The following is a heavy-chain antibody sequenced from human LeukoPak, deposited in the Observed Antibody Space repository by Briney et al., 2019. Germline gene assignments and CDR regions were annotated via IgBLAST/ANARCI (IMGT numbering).Heavy chain of an antibody. J-gene: IGHJ4*02. CDR2: IIPIFGTA. V-gene: IGHV1-69*06. CDR1: GGTFSSYA. Sequence: EASVNVSCKASGGTFSSYAISWVRQAPGQGLEWMGGIIPIFGTANYAQKFQGRVTITADKSTSTAYMELSSLRSEDTAVYYCASLQGGYCSSTSCPEIDYWGQGTLVTASS. D-gene: IGHD2-2*01. CDR3: ASLQGGYCSSTSCPEIDY.